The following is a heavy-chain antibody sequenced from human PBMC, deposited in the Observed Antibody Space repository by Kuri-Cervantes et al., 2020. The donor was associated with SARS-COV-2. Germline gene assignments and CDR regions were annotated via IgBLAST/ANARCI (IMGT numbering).Heavy chain of an antibody. D-gene: IGHD5-24*01. CDR2: IGSYGVTT. J-gene: IGHJ4*02. V-gene: IGHV3-23*01. Sequence: GESLKISCAASGFTFDDYAMHWVRQAPGKGLEWVSGIGSYGVTTYYADSVKGRFAISRDNSKNTLSLQLNSLRAEDTAIYYCAKEGGHNEIEYWGQGTLVTVSS. CDR1: GFTFDDYA. CDR3: AKEGGHNEIEY.